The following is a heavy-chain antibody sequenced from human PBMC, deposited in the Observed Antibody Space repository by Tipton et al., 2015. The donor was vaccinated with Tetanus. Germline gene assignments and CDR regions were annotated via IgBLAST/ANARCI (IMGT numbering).Heavy chain of an antibody. Sequence: LRLSCTVSGGSLRGGDHYWSWIRQPPGKGLEWIGYVSYSGSTNSNYSLKSRITISQDTSKNQFSLRLTSVTAADTAVYYCARANYDFPKKGPFDSWGQGSLVIVSS. CDR2: VSYSGST. CDR3: ARANYDFPKKGPFDS. CDR1: GGSLRGGDHY. J-gene: IGHJ4*02. V-gene: IGHV4-61*08. D-gene: IGHD3-3*01.